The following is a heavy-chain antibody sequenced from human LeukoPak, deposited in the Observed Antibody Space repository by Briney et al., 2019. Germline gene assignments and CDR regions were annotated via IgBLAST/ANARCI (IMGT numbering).Heavy chain of an antibody. J-gene: IGHJ3*01. V-gene: IGHV3-30-3*01. CDR1: GFTFSSYA. CDR3: GRDLVGGAFDV. Sequence: GGSLRLSCAASGFTFSSYAMHWVRQAPGKGLKWVTVISYDGSNKYYGDSVRGRFTISRDNSKNTLYLQMNSLRTEDTAVYYCGRDLVGGAFDVWGQGTMVTVSS. CDR2: ISYDGSNK. D-gene: IGHD1-26*01.